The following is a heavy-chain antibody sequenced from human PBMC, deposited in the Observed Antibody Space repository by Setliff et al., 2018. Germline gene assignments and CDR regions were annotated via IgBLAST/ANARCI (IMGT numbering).Heavy chain of an antibody. D-gene: IGHD2-15*01. CDR3: ARVRDCSGGICHRGFHHYMDV. CDR2: IIPMFGTT. J-gene: IGHJ6*03. V-gene: IGHV1-69*13. Sequence: ASVKVSCKASGGTFSSYAIDWVRQAPGQGLEWMGGIIPMFGTTNYAQRFRGRVTITADESTATAYLELSSLRSEDTAVYYCARVRDCSGGICHRGFHHYMDVWGKGTTVTVSS. CDR1: GGTFSSYA.